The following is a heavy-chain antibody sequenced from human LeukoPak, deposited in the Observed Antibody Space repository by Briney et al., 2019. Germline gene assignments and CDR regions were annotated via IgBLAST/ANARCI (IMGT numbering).Heavy chain of an antibody. V-gene: IGHV1-8*01. J-gene: IGHJ4*02. Sequence: ASVKVSCKASGYTFTSYDINWVRQATGQGLEWMGWMNPNSGNTGYAQKFQGRVTMTRNTSISTAYMELSSLRSEDTAVYYCARGPHYSGATGYYIDYWGQGTLVTVSS. CDR2: MNPNSGNT. CDR3: ARGPHYSGATGYYIDY. D-gene: IGHD3-9*01. CDR1: GYTFTSYD.